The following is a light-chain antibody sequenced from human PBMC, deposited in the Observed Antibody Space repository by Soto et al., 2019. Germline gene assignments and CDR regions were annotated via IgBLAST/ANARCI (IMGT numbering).Light chain of an antibody. V-gene: IGLV1-44*01. CDR3: AAWDDSLNGVV. CDR2: NNN. Sequence: QTVVTQPPSASGTPGQRVTISCSGSSSNIGSNTVNWYQQLPGTAPKLLIYNNNQRPSGVPDRFSGSKSGTSASLAISGLQSEDEADYYCAAWDDSLNGVVFGGGTKLTFL. CDR1: SSNIGSNT. J-gene: IGLJ2*01.